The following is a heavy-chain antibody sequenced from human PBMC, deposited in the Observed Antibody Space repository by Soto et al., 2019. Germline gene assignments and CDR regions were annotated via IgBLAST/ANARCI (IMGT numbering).Heavy chain of an antibody. CDR3: ARATVDVLTVLAFDI. D-gene: IGHD4-17*01. J-gene: IGHJ3*02. CDR2: TRNKANSYTT. Sequence: EVQLVESGGGLVQPGGSLRLSCAASGFTFSDHYMDWVRQAPGKGLEWVGRTRNKANSYTTEYAASVKGRFTISRDDSKNSLYRQMNSLKTEDTAVYYCARATVDVLTVLAFDIWGQGTMVTVSS. CDR1: GFTFSDHY. V-gene: IGHV3-72*01.